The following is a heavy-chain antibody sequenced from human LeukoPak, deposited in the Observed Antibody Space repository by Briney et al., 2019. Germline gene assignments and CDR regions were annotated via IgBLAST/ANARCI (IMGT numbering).Heavy chain of an antibody. CDR1: GFTFSSYA. CDR3: AKEYGSGSYYVLDY. CDR2: ISGSGGST. J-gene: IGHJ4*02. V-gene: IGHV3-23*01. Sequence: GGSLRLSCAASGFTFSSYAMSGVRPAPGRGLEWASAISGSGGSTYYADSVKGRFTISRDNSKNTLYLQMNSLRAEDTAVYYCAKEYGSGSYYVLDYWGQGTLVTVSS. D-gene: IGHD3-10*01.